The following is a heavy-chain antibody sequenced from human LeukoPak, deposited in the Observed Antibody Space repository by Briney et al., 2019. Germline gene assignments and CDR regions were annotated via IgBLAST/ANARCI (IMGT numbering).Heavy chain of an antibody. CDR2: IYYSGST. V-gene: IGHV4-59*01. D-gene: IGHD2-15*01. Sequence: SETLSLTCTVSGGSISSYYWSWIRQPPGKGLEWIGYIYYSGSTNYNPSLKSRVTISVDTSKNQFSLKLSSVTAADTAVYYCARDRTFSGGESYYYYYGMDVWGQGTTVTVPS. J-gene: IGHJ6*02. CDR3: ARDRTFSGGESYYYYYGMDV. CDR1: GGSISSYY.